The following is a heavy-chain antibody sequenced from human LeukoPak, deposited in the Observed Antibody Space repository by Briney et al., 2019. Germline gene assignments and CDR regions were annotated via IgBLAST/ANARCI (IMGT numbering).Heavy chain of an antibody. CDR2: IYRDDDK. CDR1: GFSLSTRGVG. Sequence: SGPTLVKPTQTLTLTCTFSGFSLSTRGVGVGWIRQPPGKALEWLALIYRDDDKRYSPSLQSRLTIIKDTSKNQVVLTMTNMDPVDTATYYCARSSLSSILGAVAAFGYWGQGTLVTVSS. D-gene: IGHD6-19*01. CDR3: ARSSLSSILGAVAAFGY. V-gene: IGHV2-5*02. J-gene: IGHJ4*02.